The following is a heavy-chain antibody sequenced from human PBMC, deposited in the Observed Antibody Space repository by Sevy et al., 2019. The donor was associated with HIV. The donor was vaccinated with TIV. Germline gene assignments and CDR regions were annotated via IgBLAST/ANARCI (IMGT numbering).Heavy chain of an antibody. D-gene: IGHD6-19*01. V-gene: IGHV3-23*01. CDR3: AKEELSGFY. CDR2: FSGSGGSP. CDR1: EFIFISYA. J-gene: IGHJ4*02. Sequence: GGSLRLSCAASEFIFISYAMSWVRQAPGKGLEWVSSFSGSGGSPYYADSVKGRFTVSRDNSKNMLYLQMNSLRAEDTAVYYCAKEELSGFYWGQGTLVTVSS.